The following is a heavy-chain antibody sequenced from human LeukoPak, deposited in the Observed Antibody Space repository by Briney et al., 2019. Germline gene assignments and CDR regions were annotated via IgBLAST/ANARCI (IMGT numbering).Heavy chain of an antibody. CDR2: ISSSSSYT. Sequence: GGSLRLSCAASGFTLSSYSMNWVRQAPGKGLEWVSSISSSSSYTYYADSVKGRFTISRDNAKNSLYLQMNSLRAEDTAVYYCARGKWELPSDAFDIWGQGTMVTVSS. J-gene: IGHJ3*02. D-gene: IGHD1-26*01. CDR1: GFTLSSYS. V-gene: IGHV3-21*01. CDR3: ARGKWELPSDAFDI.